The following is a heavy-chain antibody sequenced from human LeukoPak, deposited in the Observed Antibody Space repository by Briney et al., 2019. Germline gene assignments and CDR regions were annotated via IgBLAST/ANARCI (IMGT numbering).Heavy chain of an antibody. CDR3: ARARTTREDGFDY. V-gene: IGHV1-2*02. CDR2: INPNSGGT. Sequence: GASVKLSCKASGYTFTGYYMHWVRKAPGQGLEWMGWINPNSGGTNYAQKFQGRVTMTTDTSTSTAYMELRSLRSDDTAVYYCARARTTREDGFDYWGQGTLVTVSS. D-gene: IGHD1-7*01. J-gene: IGHJ4*02. CDR1: GYTFTGYY.